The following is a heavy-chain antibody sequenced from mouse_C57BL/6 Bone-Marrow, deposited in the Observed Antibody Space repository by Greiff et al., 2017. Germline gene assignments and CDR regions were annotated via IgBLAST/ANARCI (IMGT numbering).Heavy chain of an antibody. V-gene: IGHV1-4*01. D-gene: IGHD2-4*01. CDR3: ARGSMITRYFDY. CDR2: INPSSGYT. Sequence: VKLVESGAELARPGASVKMSCKASGYTFTSYTMHWVKQRPGQGLEWIGYINPSSGYTKYNQKFKDKATLTADKSSSTAYMQLSSLTSEDSAVYYCARGSMITRYFDYWGQGTTLTVSS. J-gene: IGHJ2*01. CDR1: GYTFTSYT.